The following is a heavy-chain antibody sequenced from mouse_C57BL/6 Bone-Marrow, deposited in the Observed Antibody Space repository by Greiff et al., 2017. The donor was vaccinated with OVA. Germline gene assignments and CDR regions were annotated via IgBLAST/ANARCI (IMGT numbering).Heavy chain of an antibody. CDR3: ASFYDGYYYAMDY. V-gene: IGHV1-64*01. J-gene: IGHJ4*01. Sequence: QVQLQQPGAELVKPGASVKLPCKASGYTFTSYWMHWVKQRPGQGLEWIGMIHPNSGSTNYNEKFKSKATLTVDKSSSTAYMQLSSLTSEDSAVYYCASFYDGYYYAMDYWGQGTSVTVSS. D-gene: IGHD2-3*01. CDR2: IHPNSGST. CDR1: GYTFTSYW.